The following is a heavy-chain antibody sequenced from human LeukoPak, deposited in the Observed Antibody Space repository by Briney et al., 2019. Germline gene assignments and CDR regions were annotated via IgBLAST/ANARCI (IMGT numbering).Heavy chain of an antibody. CDR2: IYYSGST. V-gene: IGHV4-59*01. Sequence: SETLSLACTVSGGSISSYYWSWIRQPPGKGLEWIGYIYYSGSTNYNPSLKSRVTISVDTSKNQSSLKLSSVTAADTAVYYCARGYYYGSNGMDVWGQGTTVTVSS. D-gene: IGHD3-10*01. J-gene: IGHJ6*02. CDR1: GGSISSYY. CDR3: ARGYYYGSNGMDV.